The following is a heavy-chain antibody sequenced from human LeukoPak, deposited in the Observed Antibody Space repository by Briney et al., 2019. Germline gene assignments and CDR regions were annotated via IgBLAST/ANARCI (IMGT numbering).Heavy chain of an antibody. CDR3: ARDPGVATGD. CDR2: ISGYNGHT. Sequence: ASVKVSCKASGYTFPDYGISWVRQAPGQGLEWVGWISGYNGHTNYAQKFQGRVTMTTDTSTSTVYMELRTLRSDDTAVYYCARDPGVATGDWGQGTLVTVSS. J-gene: IGHJ4*02. D-gene: IGHD5-12*01. V-gene: IGHV1-18*01. CDR1: GYTFPDYG.